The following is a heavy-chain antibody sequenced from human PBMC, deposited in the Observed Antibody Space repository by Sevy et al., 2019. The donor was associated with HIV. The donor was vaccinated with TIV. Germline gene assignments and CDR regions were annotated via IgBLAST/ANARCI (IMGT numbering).Heavy chain of an antibody. D-gene: IGHD4-4*01. V-gene: IGHV3-7*01. J-gene: IGHJ4*02. CDR1: GFTFSSSW. CDR3: ARVCGYYSNYPFDD. Sequence: GGSLRLSCEASGFTFSSSWMSWVRQAPGKGLEWVANIKEDGSGKFYVDSVKGRFTISRYNTKNSLYLQMNSLRAEDTAVYYCARVCGYYSNYPFDDWGQGTLVTVSS. CDR2: IKEDGSGK.